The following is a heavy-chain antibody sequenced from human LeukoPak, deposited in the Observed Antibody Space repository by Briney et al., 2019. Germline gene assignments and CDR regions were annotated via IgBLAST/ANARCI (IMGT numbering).Heavy chain of an antibody. CDR2: ISYDGTNK. CDR1: GFTFSSYA. J-gene: IGHJ4*02. D-gene: IGHD2-8*02. V-gene: IGHV3-30-3*02. CDR3: AKTAASSGGHARSFVF. Sequence: GGSLRLSCAASGFTFSSYAMHWVRQAPGKGLEWVTVISYDGTNKYYADSVKGRFTISRDNSKNTLYLQMDSLRVEDTAVYYCAKTAASSGGHARSFVFWGQGTLVTVSS.